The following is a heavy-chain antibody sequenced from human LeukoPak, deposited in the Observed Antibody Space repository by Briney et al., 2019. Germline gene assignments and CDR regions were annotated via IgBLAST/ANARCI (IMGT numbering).Heavy chain of an antibody. Sequence: SETLSLTCTVSGGSISSSCYFWGRIRQPPGTGLEWNGSIYYGGTAYSNPSLKSRVTISVDTSKNQFSLNLSSVTATDTAVYYCSRHDGRGGATMGALDYWGRGTLVTVSS. CDR3: SRHDGRGGATMGALDY. CDR2: IYYGGTA. V-gene: IGHV4-39*01. D-gene: IGHD4/OR15-4a*01. J-gene: IGHJ4*02. CDR1: GGSISSSCYF.